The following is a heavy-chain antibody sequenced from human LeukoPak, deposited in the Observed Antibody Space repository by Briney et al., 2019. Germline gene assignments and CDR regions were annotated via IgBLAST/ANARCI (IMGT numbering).Heavy chain of an antibody. D-gene: IGHD1-7*01. CDR1: GGSISSGGYS. Sequence: PSETLSLTCAVSGGSISSGGYSWSWIRQPPGKGLEWIGHIYHSGSTYYNPSLKSRVTISVDRSKNQFSLKLSSVTAADTAVYYCARGNSRYYYYGMDVWGKGTTVTVSS. J-gene: IGHJ6*04. CDR3: ARGNSRYYYYGMDV. V-gene: IGHV4-30-2*01. CDR2: IYHSGST.